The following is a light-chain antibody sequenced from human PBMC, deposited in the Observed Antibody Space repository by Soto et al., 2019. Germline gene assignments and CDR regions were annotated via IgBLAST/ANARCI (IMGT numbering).Light chain of an antibody. Sequence: EIVMTQSPVTLSVSPGERATLSCRASQSLSSNLAWYQHKPGQAPRLLIYGTSTRATGIPARFSGSGSETEVTLTISSLQSEDLGVYYSQQYDKWPLTFGGGTKVEIQ. J-gene: IGKJ4*02. CDR1: QSLSSN. V-gene: IGKV3-15*01. CDR3: QQYDKWPLT. CDR2: GTS.